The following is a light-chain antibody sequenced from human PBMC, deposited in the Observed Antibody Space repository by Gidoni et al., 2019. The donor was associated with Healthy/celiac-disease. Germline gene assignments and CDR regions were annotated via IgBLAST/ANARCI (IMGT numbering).Light chain of an antibody. V-gene: IGKV1-39*01. J-gene: IGKJ2*01. CDR1: QSISSY. CDR2: AAS. CDR3: QQSYSTPQYT. Sequence: DIQMTQPPSSLSASVGDRVTITCRASQSISSYLNWYQQKPGKAPKLLIYAASSLQSGVPSRFSGSGSGTDFTLTISSLQPEDFATYYCQQSYSTPQYTFXQXTKLEIK.